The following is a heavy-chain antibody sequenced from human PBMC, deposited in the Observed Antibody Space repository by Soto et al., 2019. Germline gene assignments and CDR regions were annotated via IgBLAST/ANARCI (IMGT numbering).Heavy chain of an antibody. CDR1: GFTFSSYA. Sequence: GGSLRLSCSASGFTFSSYAMHWVRQAPGQGLEYVSAISSNGSSTYYADSVKGRFTISRDNSKNTLQLQMSSLRAEDTTVYYCVKCQYRLQGICTAFDIWGQGTMVTVSS. V-gene: IGHV3-64D*06. D-gene: IGHD2-8*01. CDR3: VKCQYRLQGICTAFDI. CDR2: ISSNGSST. J-gene: IGHJ3*02.